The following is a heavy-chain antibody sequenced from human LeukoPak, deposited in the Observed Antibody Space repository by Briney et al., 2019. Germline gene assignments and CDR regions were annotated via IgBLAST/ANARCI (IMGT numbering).Heavy chain of an antibody. Sequence: RRSETLSLTCAVYGGSVSGYYWSWIRQPPGRGREWNGEINQSGSTNYNPPLKSRVNISVDTSKNHFSLKLPSVTAADTAVFYCVRGGLGVVITTFKEFYFDYWGQGTLVTVSS. CDR1: GGSVSGYY. CDR2: INQSGST. J-gene: IGHJ4*02. V-gene: IGHV4-34*01. D-gene: IGHD3-22*01. CDR3: VRGGLGVVITTFKEFYFDY.